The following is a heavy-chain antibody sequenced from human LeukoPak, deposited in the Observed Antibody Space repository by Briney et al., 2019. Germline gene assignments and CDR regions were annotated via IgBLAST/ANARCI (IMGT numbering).Heavy chain of an antibody. CDR1: GGSISTSNYY. CDR2: INHSGST. V-gene: IGHV4-39*07. D-gene: IGHD6-13*01. Sequence: SETLSLTCTVSGGSISTSNYYWGWIRQPPGKGLEWIGEINHSGSTNYNPSLKSRVTISVDTSENQFSLKLSSVTAADTAVYYCARGLKQPRGYFDYWGQGTLVTVSS. CDR3: ARGLKQPRGYFDY. J-gene: IGHJ4*02.